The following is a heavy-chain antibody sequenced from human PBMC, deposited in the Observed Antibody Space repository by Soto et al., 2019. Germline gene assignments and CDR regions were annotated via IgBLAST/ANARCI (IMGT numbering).Heavy chain of an antibody. CDR3: ARAYSSSKKSAFDY. Sequence: QVQLQESGPGLVKPSQTLSLNCPGSGGSISRGVFYWSCFRKPPGKGLEWLGYIYYSGSTYYNPSLKCRVTISVDTPKNQFSLKPSSVPAAYTAVYYCARAYSSSKKSAFDYLGKGTLVTVPS. CDR2: IYYSGST. J-gene: IGHJ4*02. V-gene: IGHV4-30-4*01. D-gene: IGHD6-6*01. CDR1: GGSISRGVFY.